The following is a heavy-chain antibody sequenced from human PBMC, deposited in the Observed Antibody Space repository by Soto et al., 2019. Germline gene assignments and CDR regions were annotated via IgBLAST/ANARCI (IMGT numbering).Heavy chain of an antibody. V-gene: IGHV3-33*01. J-gene: IGHJ4*02. CDR3: ARVGMLRGVVLTGLHS. Sequence: VQLVESGGGVVQPGRSLRLSCAASGFTFNTYAMTWVRQAPGKGLEWMTTIYYDGRNKFYADSVKGRFTVSRDNSGNTLYLQMNTLRAEDTAVYFCARVGMLRGVVLTGLHSWGQGTLVIDSS. CDR1: GFTFNTYA. D-gene: IGHD3-10*01. CDR2: IYYDGRNK.